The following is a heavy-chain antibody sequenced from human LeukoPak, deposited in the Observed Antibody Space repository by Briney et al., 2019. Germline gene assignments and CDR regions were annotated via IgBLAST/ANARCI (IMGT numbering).Heavy chain of an antibody. V-gene: IGHV3-7*01. CDR1: GFTFRGYW. J-gene: IGHJ4*02. CDR3: ARDDGDL. CDR2: IKEDGREK. Sequence: GVSLRLSCADSGFTFRGYWMKWVRQAPGQGLEWVASIKEDGREKFYVDPVKGRFTISRDDAKNSLYLQMDSLRVEDTAVYYCARDDGDLWGQGTLVTVSS.